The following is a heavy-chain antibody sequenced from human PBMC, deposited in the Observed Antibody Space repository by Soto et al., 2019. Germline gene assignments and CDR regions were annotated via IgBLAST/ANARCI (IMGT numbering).Heavy chain of an antibody. CDR2: IIPVFGTT. V-gene: IGHV1-69*01. D-gene: IGHD3-10*02. CDR1: GGTFSSSA. CDR3: AGGVRGDRWSYYGLDV. Sequence: QVQLVQSGAEVRKPGSSVKVSCKASGGTFSSSAVSWVRQAPGQGLEWVGGIIPVFGTTDYAQKFQGRVTITAEEPTSTAYLDLSRLRSEDTAVYYCAGGVRGDRWSYYGLDVWGQGTTVTVSS. J-gene: IGHJ6*02.